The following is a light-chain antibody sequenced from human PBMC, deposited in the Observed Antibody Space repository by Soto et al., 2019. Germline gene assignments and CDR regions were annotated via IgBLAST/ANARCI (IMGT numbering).Light chain of an antibody. Sequence: EIVLTQSPGTLSLSPGERATLSCRASQSVSSSYLAWYQQKPGQAPRLLIYGESSRASGVPDRFSGSGSWTDFTLTFSRLEPEDFAVYYCQEDGSSAWTFGQVTKVEI. CDR2: GES. CDR3: QEDGSSAWT. J-gene: IGKJ1*01. CDR1: QSVSSSY. V-gene: IGKV3-20*01.